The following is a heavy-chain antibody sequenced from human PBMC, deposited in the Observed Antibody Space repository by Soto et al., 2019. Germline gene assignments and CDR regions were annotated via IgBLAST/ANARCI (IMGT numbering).Heavy chain of an antibody. CDR1: GYTFSTYD. D-gene: IGHD3-16*01. Sequence: QVQLVQSGAELKRPGASVMVSCKTSGYTFSTYDINWVRQASGQGLEWMGWINPNSGNTGYAQKFRDRLDMTRDTSTGRVDMELSSLTYDAAAVYWCARGWGRWQHGNPGDYWGQGTLVTVSS. CDR3: ARGWGRWQHGNPGDY. V-gene: IGHV1-8*01. CDR2: INPNSGNT. J-gene: IGHJ4*02.